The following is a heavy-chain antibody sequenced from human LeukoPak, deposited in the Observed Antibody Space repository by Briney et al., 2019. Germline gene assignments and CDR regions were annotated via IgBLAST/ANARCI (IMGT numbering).Heavy chain of an antibody. CDR3: ARYCSGGDCYSKALDY. V-gene: IGHV4-39*07. Sequence: PSETLSLTCTVSGGSISSSSYYWGWIRQPPGRGLEWIGSIYYSGSTYYNPSLKSRLTISVDTSLNQFSLKLNSVTAADTAVYYCARYCSGGDCYSKALDYWGQGILVTVSS. CDR2: IYYSGST. J-gene: IGHJ4*02. CDR1: GGSISSSSYY. D-gene: IGHD2-15*01.